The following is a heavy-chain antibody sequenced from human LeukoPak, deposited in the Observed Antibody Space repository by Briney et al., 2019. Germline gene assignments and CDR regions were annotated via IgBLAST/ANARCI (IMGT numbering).Heavy chain of an antibody. CDR3: ARDFGVMITFGGVNYFDY. J-gene: IGHJ4*02. V-gene: IGHV1-2*02. D-gene: IGHD3-16*01. CDR2: INPNSGGT. CDR1: GYTFTGYY. Sequence: ASVKVSCKASGYTFTGYYMHWVRQAPGQGLEWMGWINPNSGGTNYAQKFQGRVTMTRDTSISTAYMELSRLRSDDTAVYYCARDFGVMITFGGVNYFDYWGQGTLVTVSS.